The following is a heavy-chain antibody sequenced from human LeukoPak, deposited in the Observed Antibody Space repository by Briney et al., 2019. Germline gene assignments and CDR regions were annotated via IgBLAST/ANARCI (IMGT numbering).Heavy chain of an antibody. CDR3: ARGTPYNWNAYYYYMDV. CDR2: IYYSGST. V-gene: IGHV4-59*01. Sequence: SETLSLTCAVSGVSFDDYYWAWVRQTPGKGLEWIGYIYYSGSTNYNPSLKSRVTISVDTSKNQFSLKLSSVTAADTAVYYCARGTPYNWNAYYYYMDVWAKGTTVTVSS. CDR1: GVSFDDYY. J-gene: IGHJ6*03. D-gene: IGHD1-20*01.